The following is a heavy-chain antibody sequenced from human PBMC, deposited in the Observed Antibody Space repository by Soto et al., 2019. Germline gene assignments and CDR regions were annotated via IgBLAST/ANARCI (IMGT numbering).Heavy chain of an antibody. CDR2: ITPNSGGT. Sequence: ASVKVSCKASGFIFTGYYMHWVRQAPGQGLEWMGWITPNSGGTNYAQKFRGRVTMTRDTSISTVYMELSRLGSDDTAVYYCARGSPTTRWIHLVGNWFDPWGQGTLVTVSS. CDR3: ARGSPTTRWIHLVGNWFDP. CDR1: GFIFTGYY. J-gene: IGHJ5*02. D-gene: IGHD5-18*01. V-gene: IGHV1-2*02.